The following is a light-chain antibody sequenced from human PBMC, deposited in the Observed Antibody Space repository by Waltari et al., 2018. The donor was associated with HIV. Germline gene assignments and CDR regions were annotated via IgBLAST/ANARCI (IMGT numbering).Light chain of an antibody. CDR2: DAS. V-gene: IGKV3-11*01. CDR3: QQRTNLPPYT. J-gene: IGKJ2*01. Sequence: VLTQSLDNLSLSPEHRATLSCRASQSVTSYLACYQQTPGHAPRLLVYDASNRSTGIPARFSGSGSGTDFTLTISSLEPEDFAVYYCQQRTNLPPYTFGQGTKLEVK. CDR1: QSVTSY.